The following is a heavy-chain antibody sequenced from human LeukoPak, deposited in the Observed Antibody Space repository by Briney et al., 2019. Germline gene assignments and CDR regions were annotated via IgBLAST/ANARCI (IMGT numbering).Heavy chain of an antibody. CDR2: IYYSGST. J-gene: IGHJ5*02. V-gene: IGHV4-39*01. D-gene: IGHD3-16*01. Sequence: SETLSLTCTVSGGSISSSSYYWGWLRQPPGMGLEWIGTIYYSGSTYYNPSLKSRVTISVDTSKNQISLKLSSVTAADTAVYYCARRGWGPTGFDPWGQGTLVTVSS. CDR3: ARRGWGPTGFDP. CDR1: GGSISSSSYY.